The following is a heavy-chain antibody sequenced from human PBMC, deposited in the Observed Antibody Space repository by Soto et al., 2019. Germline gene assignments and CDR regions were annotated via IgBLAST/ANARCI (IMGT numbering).Heavy chain of an antibody. CDR3: AGGRTCTGASCYGGGDY. V-gene: IGHV3-21*01. J-gene: IGHJ4*02. Sequence: EVQLVESGGGLVKPGGSLRLSCVASGFIFTDYSMLWVRQAPGKGLEWVSSISRDNNYIYYADSVKGRFTISRDNAKNSLFLHVNTLRPEDTAVYYCAGGRTCTGASCYGGGDYWGQGTLVTVSS. D-gene: IGHD2-15*01. CDR1: GFIFTDYS. CDR2: ISRDNNYI.